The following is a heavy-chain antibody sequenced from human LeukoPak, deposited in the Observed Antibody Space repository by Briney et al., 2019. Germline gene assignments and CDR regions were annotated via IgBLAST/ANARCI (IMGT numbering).Heavy chain of an antibody. Sequence: GESLKISCKGSGFSFTSYWIGWVGQMPGKGLEWMGIIYPGDSDTRYSPSFQGQVTISADKSINTAYLQWSSLKASDTAMYYCARQTRYALEVDYWGQGTLVTVSS. CDR1: GFSFTSYW. J-gene: IGHJ4*02. D-gene: IGHD2-2*01. CDR3: ARQTRYALEVDY. V-gene: IGHV5-51*01. CDR2: IYPGDSDT.